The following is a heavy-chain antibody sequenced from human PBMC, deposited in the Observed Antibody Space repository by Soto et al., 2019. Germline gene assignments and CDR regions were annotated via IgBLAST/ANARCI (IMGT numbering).Heavy chain of an antibody. J-gene: IGHJ6*02. CDR2: IYYSGST. V-gene: IGHV4-31*03. Sequence: QVQLQESGPGLVKPSQTLSLTCTVSGGSISSGGYYWSWIRQHPGKGLEWIGYIYYSGSTYYNPSLKRRVTTSVDTSKNQFSLKLSSVTAADTAVYYCARDCRTSYYYYYGMDVWGQGTTVTVSS. CDR1: GGSISSGGYY. CDR3: ARDCRTSYYYYYGMDV.